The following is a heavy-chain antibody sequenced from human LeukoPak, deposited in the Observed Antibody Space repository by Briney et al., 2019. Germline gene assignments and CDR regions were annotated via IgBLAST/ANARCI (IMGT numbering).Heavy chain of an antibody. V-gene: IGHV3-21*06. D-gene: IGHD3-10*01. CDR2: ITSSSSYI. J-gene: IGHJ4*02. Sequence: PGGSLRLSCAASGFTFSSYNMNRVRQAPGKGPEWVSSITSSSSYIYYADSVKGRFTISRDNAKNSLYLQMDSLRVEDTAVYYCARVYYYTSGSRWGDYFDYWGQGTLVTVSS. CDR3: ARVYYYTSGSRWGDYFDY. CDR1: GFTFSSYN.